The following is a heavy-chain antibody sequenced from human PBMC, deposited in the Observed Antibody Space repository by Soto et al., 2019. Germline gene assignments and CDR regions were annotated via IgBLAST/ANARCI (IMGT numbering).Heavy chain of an antibody. CDR3: ARVPYSSGWHYYYYGMDV. J-gene: IGHJ6*02. V-gene: IGHV1-46*01. CDR1: GYTFTSYY. D-gene: IGHD6-19*01. CDR2: INPSGGST. Sequence: ASVKVSCKASGYTFTSYYMHWVRQAPGQGLEWMGIINPSGGSTSYAQKFQGRVTMTRDTSTSTVYMELSSLRSEDTAVYYCARVPYSSGWHYYYYGMDVWGQGTTVTVS.